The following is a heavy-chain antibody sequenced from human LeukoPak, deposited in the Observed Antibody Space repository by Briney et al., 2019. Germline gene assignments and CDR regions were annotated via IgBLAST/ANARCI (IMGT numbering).Heavy chain of an antibody. J-gene: IGHJ4*02. CDR1: GFTFSDYY. CDR2: ISSSSSYT. V-gene: IGHV3-11*05. CDR3: ARDDYLGY. Sequence: GGSLRLSCAASGFTFSDYYMSWIRQAPGKGLEWVSYISSSSSYTNYADSVKGRFTISRDNANNSLYPQMDTLRVEDTAVYYCARDDYLGYWGQGTLVAVSS. D-gene: IGHD3-16*01.